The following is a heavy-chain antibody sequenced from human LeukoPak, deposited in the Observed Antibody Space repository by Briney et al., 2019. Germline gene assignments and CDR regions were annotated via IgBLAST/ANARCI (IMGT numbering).Heavy chain of an antibody. J-gene: IGHJ5*02. CDR1: GGSISSGGYS. CDR2: IYHSGST. V-gene: IGHV4-30-2*01. Sequence: SQTLSLTCAVSGGSISSGGYSWSWIRQPPGKGLEWIGYIYHSGSTYYNPSLKSRVTISVDRSKNQFSLKLSSVTAADTAVYYCAREGRNRFDPWGQETLVTVSS. CDR3: AREGRNRFDP.